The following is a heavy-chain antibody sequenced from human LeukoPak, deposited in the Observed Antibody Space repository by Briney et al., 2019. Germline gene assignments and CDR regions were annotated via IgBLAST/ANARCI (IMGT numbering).Heavy chain of an antibody. V-gene: IGHV3-23*01. CDR3: AKKVLSTRDSLLGPFDY. J-gene: IGHJ4*02. CDR2: VTGSGAGT. CDR1: GFTFSNYW. D-gene: IGHD5/OR15-5a*01. Sequence: GFSLRLSCAASGFTFSNYWLRWVRQALGKGLEWVSGVTGSGAGTYYAYSVQGRFTISRDNSKNTLYLQMHRLRAEDTAVYYCAKKVLSTRDSLLGPFDYWGQGTLVTVS.